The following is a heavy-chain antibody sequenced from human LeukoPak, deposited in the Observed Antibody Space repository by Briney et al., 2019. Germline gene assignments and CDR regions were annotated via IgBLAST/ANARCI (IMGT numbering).Heavy chain of an antibody. CDR2: IYYSGST. D-gene: IGHD3-10*01. CDR3: ARRRYGSGSSIKLSNYCYYMDV. V-gene: IGHV4-59*08. CDR1: GGSISSYY. Sequence: PSETLSLTCTVSGGSISSYYWSWIRQPPGKGLEWIGYIYYSGSTNYNPSLKSRVTISVDTSKNQFSLKLSSVTAADTAVYYCARRRYGSGSSIKLSNYCYYMDVWGKGTTVTVSS. J-gene: IGHJ6*03.